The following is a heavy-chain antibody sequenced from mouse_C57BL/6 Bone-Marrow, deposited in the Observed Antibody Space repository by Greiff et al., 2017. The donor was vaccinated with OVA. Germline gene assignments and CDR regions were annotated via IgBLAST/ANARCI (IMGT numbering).Heavy chain of an antibody. CDR3: VKEGGIYYGNYPDY. CDR1: GFTFTDYY. J-gene: IGHJ2*01. Sequence: EVNLVESGGGLVQPGASLRLSCAASGFTFTDYYMSWVRQPPGKAPEWLALIRNKANGYTTEYTASVKGRFTISRDNSQNILYLQMNTLRAEDSATYYWVKEGGIYYGNYPDYWGQGTTLTVSS. D-gene: IGHD2-1*01. V-gene: IGHV7-4*01. CDR2: IRNKANGYTT.